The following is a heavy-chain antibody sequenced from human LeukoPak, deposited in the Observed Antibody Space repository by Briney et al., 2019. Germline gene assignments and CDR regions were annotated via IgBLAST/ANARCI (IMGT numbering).Heavy chain of an antibody. Sequence: SVKVSCKASGGTFSSYAISWVRQAPGQGLEWMGGIIPIFGTANYAQKFQGRVTITADESTSTAYMELSSLRSEDTAVYYCALTGYSSSWDYYFDYWGQGTLVTVSS. J-gene: IGHJ4*02. CDR2: IIPIFGTA. CDR1: GGTFSSYA. V-gene: IGHV1-69*13. D-gene: IGHD6-13*01. CDR3: ALTGYSSSWDYYFDY.